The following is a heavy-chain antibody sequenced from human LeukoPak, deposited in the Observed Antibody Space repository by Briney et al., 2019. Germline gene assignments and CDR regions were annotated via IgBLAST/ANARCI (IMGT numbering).Heavy chain of an antibody. CDR1: GYTFTGYY. CDR3: ARDVMVRGVIIDY. D-gene: IGHD3-10*01. Sequence: GASVKVSCKASGYTFTGYYMHWVRQAPGQGLEWMGWINPNSGGTNYAQKFQGGVTMTRDTSISTAYMELSRLRSDDTAVYYCARDVMVRGVIIDYWGQGTLVTVSS. CDR2: INPNSGGT. V-gene: IGHV1-2*02. J-gene: IGHJ4*02.